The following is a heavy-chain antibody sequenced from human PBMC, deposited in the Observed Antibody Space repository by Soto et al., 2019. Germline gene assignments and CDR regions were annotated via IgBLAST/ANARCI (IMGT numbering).Heavy chain of an antibody. J-gene: IGHJ6*02. CDR3: ARRRYCGADCYSKYYYGMDV. D-gene: IGHD2-21*02. V-gene: IGHV1-69*02. CDR1: GSTFSSYT. Sequence: QVQLVQSGAEVKKPGSSVRVSCQASGSTFSSYTVSWVRQAPGQGLEWMGRIIPVLGVTNYAPKFKGRVTITADKSKTTAYMELSSLSFGDTAVYYCARRRYCGADCYSKYYYGMDVWGQGTSVTVSS. CDR2: IIPVLGVT.